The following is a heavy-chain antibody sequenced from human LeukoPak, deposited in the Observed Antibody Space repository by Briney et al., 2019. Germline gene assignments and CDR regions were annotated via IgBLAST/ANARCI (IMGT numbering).Heavy chain of an antibody. CDR3: AKSPGLYSSGWSGY. J-gene: IGHJ4*02. CDR2: ISGSGGST. Sequence: GGSLRLSCAASGFTFSSYDMHWVRQAPGKGLEWVSAISGSGGSTYYADSVKGRFTISRDNSKNTLYLQMNSLRAEDTAVYYCAKSPGLYSSGWSGYWGQGTLVTVSS. V-gene: IGHV3-23*01. D-gene: IGHD6-19*01. CDR1: GFTFSSYD.